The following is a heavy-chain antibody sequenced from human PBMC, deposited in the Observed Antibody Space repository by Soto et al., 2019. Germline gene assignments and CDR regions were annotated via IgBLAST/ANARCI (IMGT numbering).Heavy chain of an antibody. Sequence: QVQLQESGPGLVKPSGTLSLSCAVSGDSISRRNWWSWVRQSPGQGLEWIGEIHHSGSTNYNLSLKSRVTISIDKSKNHFSLSLTSVTAADTAVYYCARATALADAIVYGLDVWGQGTAVTVSS. J-gene: IGHJ6*02. CDR3: ARATALADAIVYGLDV. CDR2: IHHSGST. V-gene: IGHV4-4*02. CDR1: GDSISRRNW. D-gene: IGHD2-21*02.